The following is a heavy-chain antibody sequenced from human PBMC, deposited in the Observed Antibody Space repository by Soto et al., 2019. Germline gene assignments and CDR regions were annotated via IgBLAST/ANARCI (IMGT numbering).Heavy chain of an antibody. V-gene: IGHV1-46*01. CDR1: GYTFTTYY. CDR2: INPNGGST. CDR3: ARAGYCSGGTCFHGNCDY. D-gene: IGHD2-15*01. J-gene: IGHJ4*02. Sequence: QVQLVQSGAEVKRPGASVKVSCKASGYTFTTYYMHWVRQAPGQGLEWLGIINPNGGSTTYAQKFQGRVTMTRDTSTSTVYLELSSLRSEXTAVYYCARAGYCSGGTCFHGNCDYWGQGTLVTVSA.